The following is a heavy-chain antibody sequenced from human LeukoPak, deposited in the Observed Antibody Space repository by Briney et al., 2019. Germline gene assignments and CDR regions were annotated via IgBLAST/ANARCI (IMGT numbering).Heavy chain of an antibody. CDR2: IYSSGNT. V-gene: IGHV4-39*07. CDR3: ARGPLVLRYFDWSAASYYFDY. CDR1: GASISSSNYY. D-gene: IGHD3-9*01. Sequence: SGTLSLTCAVSGASISSSNYYWGWVRQSPGKGLEWIGNIYSSGNTYYNASLKSRVTMYIDTSKNQFSLKLSSVTAADTAVYYCARGPLVLRYFDWSAASYYFDYWGQGTLVTVSS. J-gene: IGHJ4*02.